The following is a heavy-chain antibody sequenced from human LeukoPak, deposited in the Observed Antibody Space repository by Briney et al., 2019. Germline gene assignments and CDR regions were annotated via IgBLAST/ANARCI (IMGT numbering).Heavy chain of an antibody. J-gene: IGHJ5*02. CDR1: GYTFTSYD. CDR3: ARDLRFGADRFDP. CDR2: MNPNSGGT. V-gene: IGHV1-2*02. D-gene: IGHD3-10*01. Sequence: ASVKVSCKASGYTFTSYDINWVRQATGQGLEWMGWMNPNSGGTNYAQKFQGRVTMTRDTSISTAYMELSRLRSDDTAVYYCARDLRFGADRFDPWGQGTLVTVSS.